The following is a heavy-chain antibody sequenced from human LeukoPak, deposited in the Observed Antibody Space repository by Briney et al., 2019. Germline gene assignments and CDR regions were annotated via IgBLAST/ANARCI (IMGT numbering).Heavy chain of an antibody. CDR3: VGGPGY. CDR2: ISWNSGSI. J-gene: IGHJ4*02. CDR1: GFTFDDYA. V-gene: IGHV3-9*01. Sequence: PGRSLRLSCAASGFTFDDYAMHWVRQAPGKGLEWVSGISWNSGSIGYADSVKGRFTISRDNAKSSLYVQMNSLRVEDTAVYYCVGGPGYWGQGTLVTVSS. D-gene: IGHD3-10*01.